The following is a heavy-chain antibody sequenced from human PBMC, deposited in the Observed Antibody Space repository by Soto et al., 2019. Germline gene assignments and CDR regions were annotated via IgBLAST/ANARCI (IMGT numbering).Heavy chain of an antibody. CDR1: GGTFSSYA. V-gene: IGHV1-69*01. Sequence: QVQLVQSGAEVKKPGSSVKVSCKASGGTFSSYAISWVRQAPGQGLEWMGGIIPIFGTANYAQKFQGRVTITADESTSTAYMELSSLRSEDTAVYYCARHGDSSSSAPLYYDGMDVWGQGTTVTVSS. CDR3: ARHGDSSSSAPLYYDGMDV. D-gene: IGHD6-6*01. J-gene: IGHJ6*02. CDR2: IIPIFGTA.